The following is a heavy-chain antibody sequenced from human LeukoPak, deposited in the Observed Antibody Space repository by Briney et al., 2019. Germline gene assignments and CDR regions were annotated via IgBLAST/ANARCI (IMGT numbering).Heavy chain of an antibody. J-gene: IGHJ4*02. Sequence: PGGSLRLSCAASGITFSNYDMGWVRQAPGKGLEWVSVISAGGNNTLYADSVRGRFTISRDNSRNAVDLQMNSLRAEDTAVYYCGKRSTSLRGRGNYWGQGALVTVSS. V-gene: IGHV3-23*01. D-gene: IGHD2-2*01. CDR2: ISAGGNNT. CDR1: GITFSNYD. CDR3: GKRSTSLRGRGNY.